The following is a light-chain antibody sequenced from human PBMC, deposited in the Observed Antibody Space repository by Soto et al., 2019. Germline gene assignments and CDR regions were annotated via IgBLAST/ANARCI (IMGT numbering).Light chain of an antibody. CDR2: DNH. J-gene: IGLJ3*02. CDR1: SSNVGDNF. V-gene: IGLV1-51*01. CDR3: ATWDGSLSVVV. Sequence: QSVLTQPPSVSAAPGQRVTISCSGNSSNVGDNFVSWYQQPPEAAPKLLIYDNHKRPSGIPDRFYGSKSGTSATLGITGLPAGDEADYYCATWDGSLSVVVFGGGTKLTVL.